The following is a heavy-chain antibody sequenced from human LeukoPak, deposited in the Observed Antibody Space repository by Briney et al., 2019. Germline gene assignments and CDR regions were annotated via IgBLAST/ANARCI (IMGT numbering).Heavy chain of an antibody. Sequence: GGSLRLSCAASGFTFSSYAMSWVRQAPGKGLEWVSAISGSGGSTYYADSVKGRFTISRDNSKNTLFLQMNSLRAEDTAVYYCARSGSSWYRFDYWGQGTLVTVSS. J-gene: IGHJ4*02. CDR1: GFTFSSYA. V-gene: IGHV3-23*01. D-gene: IGHD6-13*01. CDR3: ARSGSSWYRFDY. CDR2: ISGSGGST.